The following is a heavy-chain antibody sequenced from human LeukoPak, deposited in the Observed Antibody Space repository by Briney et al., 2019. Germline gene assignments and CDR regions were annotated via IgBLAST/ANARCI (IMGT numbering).Heavy chain of an antibody. D-gene: IGHD3-10*01. CDR2: VNHSGDT. Sequence: SETLSLTCTVHGGSFRAYFWSWIRQAPGKGLEWIGEVNHSGDTNYNPSLKNRVTISSDTSKDQFSLRLSSVTAADTAIYYCARESNSYDSGTYAWFDFWGQGTPVTVSS. J-gene: IGHJ4*02. V-gene: IGHV4-34*01. CDR1: GGSFRAYF. CDR3: ARESNSYDSGTYAWFDF.